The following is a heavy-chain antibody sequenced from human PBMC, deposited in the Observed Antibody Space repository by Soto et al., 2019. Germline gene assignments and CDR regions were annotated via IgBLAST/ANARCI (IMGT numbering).Heavy chain of an antibody. Sequence: ASVKVSCKASGGTFSSYAISWVRQAPAQGLEWMGGIIPIFGTANYAQKFQGRVTITADKSTSTAYMELSSLRSEDTAVYYCARDQDGYTDFDYWGQGTLVTVSS. V-gene: IGHV1-69*06. CDR1: GGTFSSYA. CDR3: ARDQDGYTDFDY. D-gene: IGHD5-12*01. J-gene: IGHJ4*02. CDR2: IIPIFGTA.